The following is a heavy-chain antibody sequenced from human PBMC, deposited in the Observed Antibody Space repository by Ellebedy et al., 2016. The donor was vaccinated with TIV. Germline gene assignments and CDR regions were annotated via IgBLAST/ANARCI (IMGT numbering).Heavy chain of an antibody. V-gene: IGHV4-4*02. CDR2: IYHNGST. CDR3: ARDDVVVVTAIRDYYYYYGMDV. D-gene: IGHD2-21*02. Sequence: GSLRLSXAVSGGSISSSNWWSWVRPPPGKGLEWIGEIYHNGSTNYNPSLKSRVTISVDKSKNQFSLKLSSVTAADTAVYYCARDDVVVVTAIRDYYYYYGMDVWGQGTTVTVSS. CDR1: GGSISSSNW. J-gene: IGHJ6*02.